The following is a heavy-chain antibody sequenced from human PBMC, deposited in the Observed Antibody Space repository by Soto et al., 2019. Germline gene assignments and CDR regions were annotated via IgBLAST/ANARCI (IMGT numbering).Heavy chain of an antibody. CDR3: ASVRWLPQPLDY. Sequence: EVQLVESGGGLVKPGGSLRLSCADSGFTFSSRSMNWVRQAPGKGLEWVSSISSSSDYIYYADSVKGRFTISRDNAKNSLYLQMNSLRAEDTAVYYCASVRWLPQPLDYWGQGTLVTVSS. CDR2: ISSSSDYI. CDR1: GFTFSSRS. D-gene: IGHD5-12*01. J-gene: IGHJ4*02. V-gene: IGHV3-21*01.